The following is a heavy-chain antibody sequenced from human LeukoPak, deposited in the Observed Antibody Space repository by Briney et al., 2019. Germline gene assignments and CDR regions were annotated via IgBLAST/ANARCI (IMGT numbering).Heavy chain of an antibody. V-gene: IGHV4-59*01. CDR3: ALLAVAGTRGGYYYYGMDV. CDR2: IYYSGST. Sequence: SETLSLTCTGSGGFISRYYWSWIRQPPGKGLEWIGYIYYSGSTYYNPSLKSRVTISVDTSKNQFSLKLSSVTAADTAVYYCALLAVAGTRGGYYYYGMDVWGKGTTVTVSS. D-gene: IGHD6-19*01. CDR1: GGFISRYY. J-gene: IGHJ6*04.